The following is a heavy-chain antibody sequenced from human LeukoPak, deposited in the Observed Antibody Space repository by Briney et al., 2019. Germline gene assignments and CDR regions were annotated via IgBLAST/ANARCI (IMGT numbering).Heavy chain of an antibody. D-gene: IGHD1-26*01. CDR3: AKDRTRGWELPYSYYAMDV. V-gene: IGHV3-23*01. J-gene: IGHJ6*02. Sequence: GGSLRLSCTASGFTFKDYAMSWVRQAPGKGLEWVSALRGTRTISYYADSVRGRFTISRDNSKNTLYLQMNSLRAEDTAVYFCAKDRTRGWELPYSYYAMDVWGQGTTVTVSS. CDR1: GFTFKDYA. CDR2: LRGTRTIS.